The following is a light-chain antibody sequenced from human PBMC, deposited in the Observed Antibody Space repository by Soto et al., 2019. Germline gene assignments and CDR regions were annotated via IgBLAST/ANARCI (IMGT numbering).Light chain of an antibody. CDR1: GSSIGTNT. CDR3: AAWDGSLNNVL. V-gene: IGLV1-44*01. CDR2: GNN. J-gene: IGLJ2*01. Sequence: QAVVTQPPSASGTPGQRVTISCSGSGSSIGTNTVNWYRQLPGTAPKLLIYGNNQRPPGVPDRFSGSKSGTSASLAISGLQSEDEAEYYCAAWDGSLNNVLFGGGTKVTVL.